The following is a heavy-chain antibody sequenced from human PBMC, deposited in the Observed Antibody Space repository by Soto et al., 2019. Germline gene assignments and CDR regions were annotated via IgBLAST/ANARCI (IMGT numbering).Heavy chain of an antibody. V-gene: IGHV3-30-3*01. J-gene: IGHJ6*02. CDR1: GFTFSSYA. CDR3: ARDPGPALNYYYYGMDV. Sequence: QVQLVESGGGVVQPGRSLRLSCAASGFTFSSYAMHWVRQAPGKGLEWVAVISYDGSNKYYADSVKGRFTISRDNSKNTLYLQMNSLRAEDTAVYYCARDPGPALNYYYYGMDVWGQGTTVTVSS. CDR2: ISYDGSNK.